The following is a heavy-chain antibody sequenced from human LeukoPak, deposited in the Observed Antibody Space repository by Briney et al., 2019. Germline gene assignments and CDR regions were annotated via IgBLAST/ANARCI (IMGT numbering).Heavy chain of an antibody. CDR2: ISGSGGST. J-gene: IGHJ4*02. CDR1: GFTFSSYA. CDR3: AKGEWELLASYYFDY. Sequence: GESLRLSCAASGFTFSSYAMSWVRQAPGKGLEWVSAISGSGGSTYYADSVKGRFTISRDNSKNTLYLQMNSLRAEDTAVYYCAKGEWELLASYYFDYWGQGTLVTVSS. D-gene: IGHD1-26*01. V-gene: IGHV3-23*01.